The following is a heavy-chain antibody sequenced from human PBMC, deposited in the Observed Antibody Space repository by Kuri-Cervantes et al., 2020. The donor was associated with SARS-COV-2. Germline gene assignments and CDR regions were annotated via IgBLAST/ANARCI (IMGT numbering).Heavy chain of an antibody. Sequence: SETLSLTCTVSGGSISGDYWSWIRQPPGKGLELIGYVYFSGNTYYNPSFESRVTISVDRSKSQFSLRLTSVSAADTAVYYCARTAMRNYLEPWGQGTLVTVSS. D-gene: IGHD3-10*01. CDR1: GGSISGDY. V-gene: IGHV4-59*01. CDR2: VYFSGNT. J-gene: IGHJ4*02. CDR3: ARTAMRNYLEP.